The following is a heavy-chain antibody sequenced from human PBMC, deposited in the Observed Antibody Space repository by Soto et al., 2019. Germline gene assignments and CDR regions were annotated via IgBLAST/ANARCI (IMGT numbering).Heavy chain of an antibody. CDR1: GGSISSSSYY. V-gene: IGHV4-39*01. CDR3: ARHGSGYSSSWYYYYYGMDV. J-gene: IGHJ6*02. D-gene: IGHD6-13*01. Sequence: SETLSLTCTVSGGSISSSSYYWGWIRQPPGKGLEWIGSIYYSGSTYYNPSLKSRVTISVDTSKNQFSLKLSSVTAADTAVYYCARHGSGYSSSWYYYYYGMDVWGQGTTVTVS. CDR2: IYYSGST.